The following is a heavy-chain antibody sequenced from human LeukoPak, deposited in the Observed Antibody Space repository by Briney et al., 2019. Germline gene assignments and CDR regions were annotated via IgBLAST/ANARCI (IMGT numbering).Heavy chain of an antibody. V-gene: IGHV3-74*01. CDR1: GFTFSNYW. CDR3: ARGHCSGGRCQFAGYYGMDV. Sequence: GGSLRLSCAASGFTFSNYWMHWVRQAPGKGLVWVSRIKSDGTSINYADSVKGRFTISRDNAKNRLFLQMNSLRAEDTAVYFCARGHCSGGRCQFAGYYGMDVWGQGTTVTVSS. D-gene: IGHD2-15*01. J-gene: IGHJ6*02. CDR2: IKSDGTSI.